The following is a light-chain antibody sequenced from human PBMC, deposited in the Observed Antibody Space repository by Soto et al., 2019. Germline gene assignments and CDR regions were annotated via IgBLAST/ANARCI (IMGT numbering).Light chain of an antibody. CDR1: QSISIW. CDR2: DVS. Sequence: DSQMTQSPSTLSASVGDRVTITCLASQSISIWLAWYQQKPGKAPKLLIYDVSTLESGVPSRFSGSGSGTEFTLTITSLPPDDFATYYCQQYDSYSRTFGQGTKVDIK. J-gene: IGKJ1*01. V-gene: IGKV1-5*01. CDR3: QQYDSYSRT.